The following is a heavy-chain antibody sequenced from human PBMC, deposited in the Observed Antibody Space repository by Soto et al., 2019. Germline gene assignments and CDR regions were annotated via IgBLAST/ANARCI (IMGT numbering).Heavy chain of an antibody. J-gene: IGHJ6*02. V-gene: IGHV5-51*01. CDR2: IYPGDSDT. D-gene: IGHD6-6*01. CDR3: ARTRSFTLGFYYDGMDV. CDR1: VYSFASYW. Sequence: GESLKISCQGSVYSFASYWIDWVRQMPGKDLEWMGIIYPGDSDTRYSPSFQGQVTISADKSLRTAYLQWTSLKASDTALYYCARTRSFTLGFYYDGMDVWGQGTTVTVSS.